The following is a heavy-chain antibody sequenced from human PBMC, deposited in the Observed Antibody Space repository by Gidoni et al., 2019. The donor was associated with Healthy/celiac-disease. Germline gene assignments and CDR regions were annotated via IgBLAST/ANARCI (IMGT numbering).Heavy chain of an antibody. D-gene: IGHD3-10*01. CDR3: AKEITMVRGVIITPQLYYYYYGMDV. Sequence: QVQLVESGGGVVQPGRSLRRSCAASGLTFSSYGMHGVRQAPGKGLEWVAVISYDGSNNYYADSVKGRFTISRDNSKNTLYLQMNSLRAEDTAVYYCAKEITMVRGVIITPQLYYYYYGMDVWGQGTTVTVSS. V-gene: IGHV3-30*18. J-gene: IGHJ6*02. CDR2: ISYDGSNN. CDR1: GLTFSSYG.